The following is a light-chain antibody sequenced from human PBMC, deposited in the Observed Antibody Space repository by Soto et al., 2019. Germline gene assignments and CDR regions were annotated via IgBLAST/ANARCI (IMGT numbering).Light chain of an antibody. V-gene: IGKV3-20*01. Sequence: IVLTQSPGTLSLSPGERATLSCRASQSVRSSYLAWYQHKPGQAPRLLIYGASSRATGIPDRFSGSGSGTDFTLTISRLEPEEFAVYYCQQYGSSPHTFGQGTKLEIK. J-gene: IGKJ2*01. CDR1: QSVRSSY. CDR3: QQYGSSPHT. CDR2: GAS.